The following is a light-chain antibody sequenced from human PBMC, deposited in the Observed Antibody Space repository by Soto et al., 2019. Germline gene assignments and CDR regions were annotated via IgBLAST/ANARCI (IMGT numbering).Light chain of an antibody. Sequence: DIRMTEAPGSLSASGEDRVIITCRASQSISNHLNWYQQKPGKAPKLLIFAASSLQSGVPSRFSGSRSGPDFTLTISSLQPEDFATYYCQQSYSSPPTFGQGTKVDIK. J-gene: IGKJ1*01. V-gene: IGKV1-39*01. CDR1: QSISNH. CDR3: QQSYSSPPT. CDR2: AAS.